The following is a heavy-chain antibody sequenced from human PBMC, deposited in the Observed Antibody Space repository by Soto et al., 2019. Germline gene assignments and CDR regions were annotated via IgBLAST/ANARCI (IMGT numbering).Heavy chain of an antibody. CDR1: GGSFSGYY. D-gene: IGHD2-21*01. J-gene: IGHJ4*02. CDR3: AVVVIATLRV. Sequence: SETLSLTCAVYGGSFSGYYWNWIRQPPGKGLEWIGDINHSGSTNYNPSLKSRVTISVDTFKNQFSLKLSSVTAADTAVYYCAVVVIATLRVWGQGTLVTVSS. V-gene: IGHV4-34*01. CDR2: INHSGST.